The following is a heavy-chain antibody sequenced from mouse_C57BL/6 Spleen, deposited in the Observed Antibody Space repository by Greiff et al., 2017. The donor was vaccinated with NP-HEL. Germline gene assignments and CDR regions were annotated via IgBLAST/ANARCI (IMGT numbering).Heavy chain of an antibody. Sequence: QVQLQQSGAELVRPGASVTLSCKASGYTFTDYEMHWVKQTPVHGLEWIGAIDPETGGTAYNQKFKGKAILTADKSSSTAYMELRSLTSEDSAVYYCTYYYGSSYGDYAMDYWGQGTSVTVSS. CDR2: IDPETGGT. D-gene: IGHD1-1*01. V-gene: IGHV1-15*01. CDR1: GYTFTDYE. J-gene: IGHJ4*01. CDR3: TYYYGSSYGDYAMDY.